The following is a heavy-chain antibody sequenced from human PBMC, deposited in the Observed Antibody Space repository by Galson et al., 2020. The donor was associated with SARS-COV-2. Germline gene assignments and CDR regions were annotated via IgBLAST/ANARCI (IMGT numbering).Heavy chain of an antibody. D-gene: IGHD6-13*01. J-gene: IGHJ4*02. CDR1: GFSLSTSGMC. Sequence: SGPTLVKPTQTLTLTCTFSGFSLSTSGMCVSWIRQPPGKALEWLARIDWDDDKYYSTSLTTRLTISKDTSKNQVVLTMTNMDPVDTATYYCARINAAGTLGIDYWGQGTLVTVSS. CDR3: ARINAAGTLGIDY. V-gene: IGHV2-70*11. CDR2: IDWDDDK.